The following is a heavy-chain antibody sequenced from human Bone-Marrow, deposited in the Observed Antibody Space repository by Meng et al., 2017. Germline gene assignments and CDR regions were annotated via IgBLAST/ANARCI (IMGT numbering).Heavy chain of an antibody. D-gene: IGHD6-13*01. J-gene: IGHJ4*02. CDR2: IKRNSDGGTI. CDR1: GLSFTDAW. CDR3: ATGAAAADH. V-gene: IGHV3-15*01. Sequence: EVRLVGLGGGLVKPVGSLRLSCVASGLSFTDAWMSWVRQAPGKGLEWVGRIKRNSDGGTIDYAAPVKGRFTISRDDSKNTLYLQMDSLTTEDTAVYFCATGAAAADHWGQGTLVTVSS.